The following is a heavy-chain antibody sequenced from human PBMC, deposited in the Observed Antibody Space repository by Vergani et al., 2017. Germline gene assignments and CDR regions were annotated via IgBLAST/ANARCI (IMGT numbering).Heavy chain of an antibody. CDR3: ARDHGEARGYYYMDV. D-gene: IGHD3-10*01. Sequence: VHLVESGGGVVQPGRSLRLSCAASGFTFSSYSMNWVRQAPGKGLEWVSSISSSSSYIYYADSVKGRFTISRDNAKNSLYLQMNSLRAEDTAVYYCARDHGEARGYYYMDVWGKGTTVTVSS. V-gene: IGHV3-21*01. J-gene: IGHJ6*03. CDR1: GFTFSSYS. CDR2: ISSSSSYI.